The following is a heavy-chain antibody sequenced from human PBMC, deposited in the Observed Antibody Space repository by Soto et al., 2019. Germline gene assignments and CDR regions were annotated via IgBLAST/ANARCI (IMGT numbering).Heavy chain of an antibody. J-gene: IGHJ6*02. V-gene: IGHV3-23*01. CDR3: AKGITMVRGDLDYYYYGMDV. Sequence: GSLRLSCAASGFTFSSYAMSWVRQAPGKGLEWVSAISGSGGSTYYADSVKGRFTISRDNSKNTLYLQMNSLRAEDTAVYYCAKGITMVRGDLDYYYYGMDVWGQGTTVTVSS. CDR2: ISGSGGST. CDR1: GFTFSSYA. D-gene: IGHD3-10*01.